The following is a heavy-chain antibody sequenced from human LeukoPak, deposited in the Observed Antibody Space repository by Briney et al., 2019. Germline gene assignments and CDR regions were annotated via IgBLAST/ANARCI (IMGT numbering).Heavy chain of an antibody. CDR1: GFTFSNYG. D-gene: IGHD3-16*02. CDR2: ISGSGGST. Sequence: GGTLRLSCAASGFTFSNYGMSWVRQAPGKGLEWVSAISGSGGSTYYADSVKGRFTISRDNSKNTLYLQMNSLRAEDTAVYYCARDGMITFGGVIVKRIYYYMDVWGKGTTVTISS. V-gene: IGHV3-23*01. J-gene: IGHJ6*03. CDR3: ARDGMITFGGVIVKRIYYYMDV.